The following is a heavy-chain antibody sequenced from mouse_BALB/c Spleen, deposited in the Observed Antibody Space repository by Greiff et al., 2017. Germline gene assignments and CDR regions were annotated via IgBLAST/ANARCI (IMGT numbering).Heavy chain of an antibody. Sequence: EVKLMESGPGLVKPSQSLSLTCTVTGYSITSDYAWNWIRQFPGNKLEWMGYISYSGSTSYNPSLKSRISITRDTSKNQFFLQLNSVTSEDTVTYYCAMGRYDVYAMDYWGQGTSVTVSS. J-gene: IGHJ4*01. CDR2: ISYSGST. D-gene: IGHD2-14*01. V-gene: IGHV3-2*02. CDR1: GYSITSDYA. CDR3: AMGRYDVYAMDY.